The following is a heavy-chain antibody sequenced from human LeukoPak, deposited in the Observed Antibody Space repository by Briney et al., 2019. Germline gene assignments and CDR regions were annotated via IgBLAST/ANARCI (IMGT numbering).Heavy chain of an antibody. CDR2: ISSSSSYI. CDR3: AREYCSGGSCYGFDY. Sequence: GGSLRLSCAASGFTFRSYEMNWVRQAPGKGLEWVSSISSSSSYIYYADSVKGRFTISRDNAKNSLYLQMNSLRAEDTAVYYCAREYCSGGSCYGFDYWGQGTLVTVSS. V-gene: IGHV3-21*01. D-gene: IGHD2-15*01. CDR1: GFTFRSYE. J-gene: IGHJ4*02.